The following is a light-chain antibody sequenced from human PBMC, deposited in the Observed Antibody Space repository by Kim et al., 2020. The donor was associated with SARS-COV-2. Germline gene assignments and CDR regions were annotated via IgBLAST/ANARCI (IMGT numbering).Light chain of an antibody. CDR3: KVWDDTTDLIV. V-gene: IGLV3-21*03. Sequence: SYELTQPPSVSVAPGKTATLTCGGKNIGRKSVHWYRQKPGQAPALVVYDNSDRPSDIPERFSGSNSEDTATLTISSVEAGDEADYYCKVWDDTTDLIVFGGGTQLTVL. J-gene: IGLJ2*01. CDR1: NIGRKS. CDR2: DNS.